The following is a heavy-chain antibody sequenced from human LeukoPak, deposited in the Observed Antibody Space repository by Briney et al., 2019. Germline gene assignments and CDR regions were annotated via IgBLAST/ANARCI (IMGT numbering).Heavy chain of an antibody. CDR1: GGSFSGYY. Sequence: SETLSLTCAVYGGSFSGYYWSWIRQPPGKGLEWIGEINHSGSTNYNPSLKSRVTISVDTSKNQFSLKLSSVTAADTAVYYCARYGYDYRFLDYWGQGTLVTVSS. V-gene: IGHV4-34*01. CDR3: ARYGYDYRFLDY. J-gene: IGHJ4*02. CDR2: INHSGST. D-gene: IGHD5-12*01.